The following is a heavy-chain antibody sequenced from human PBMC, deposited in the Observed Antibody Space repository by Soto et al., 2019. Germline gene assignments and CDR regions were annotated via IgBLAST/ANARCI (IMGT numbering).Heavy chain of an antibody. Sequence: GGSLRLSCAASGFTVSNNYMTWVRQAPGKGLEWVSFIYSSGSTYYADSVKGRFTISRDNFKNTLYLQMNSLRAEDTAVYYCARGAPVGGDYQPNWFDPWGQGTLVTVSS. V-gene: IGHV3-53*01. J-gene: IGHJ5*02. CDR3: ARGAPVGGDYQPNWFDP. D-gene: IGHD2-21*02. CDR2: IYSSGST. CDR1: GFTVSNNY.